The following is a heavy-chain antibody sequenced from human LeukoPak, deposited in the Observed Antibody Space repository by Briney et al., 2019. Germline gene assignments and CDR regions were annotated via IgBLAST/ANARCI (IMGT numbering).Heavy chain of an antibody. J-gene: IGHJ1*01. CDR3: TTDLVVGSESYYHEYFQH. D-gene: IGHD3-10*01. CDR1: GFTFSNAW. Sequence: GGSLRLCCAASGFTFSNAWMSWVRQASGKGLEWVGRIKSKTDGGTTDYAAPVKGRFTISRDDSKNTLYLQMNSLKTEDTAVYYCTTDLVVGSESYYHEYFQHWGQGTLVTVSS. V-gene: IGHV3-15*01. CDR2: IKSKTDGGTT.